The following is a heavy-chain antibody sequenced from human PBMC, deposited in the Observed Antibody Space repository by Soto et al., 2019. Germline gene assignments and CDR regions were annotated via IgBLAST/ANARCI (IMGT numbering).Heavy chain of an antibody. Sequence: SETLSLTCTVSGGYIRSGGYYWSWIRQHPGKGLEWIGYIYYSGSTYYNPSLKSRVTISVDTSKNQFSLKLSSVTAADTAVYYCAREDAVTYYFDYWGQGTLVTVSS. V-gene: IGHV4-31*03. D-gene: IGHD4-17*01. CDR3: AREDAVTYYFDY. CDR1: GGYIRSGGYY. J-gene: IGHJ4*02. CDR2: IYYSGST.